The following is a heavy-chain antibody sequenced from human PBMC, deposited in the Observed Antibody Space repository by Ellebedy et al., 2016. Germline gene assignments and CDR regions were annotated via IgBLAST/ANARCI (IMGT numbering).Heavy chain of an antibody. J-gene: IGHJ6*02. CDR1: GFTFSSYA. CDR3: ARSMVRGVIYYYYGMDV. V-gene: IGHV3-64*01. Sequence: GESLKISCAASGFTFSSYAMHWVRQAPGKGLEYVSAISSNGGSTYYANSVKGRFTISRDNSKNTLYLQMGSLRAEDMAVYYCARSMVRGVIYYYYGMDVWGQGTTVTVSS. CDR2: ISSNGGST. D-gene: IGHD3-10*01.